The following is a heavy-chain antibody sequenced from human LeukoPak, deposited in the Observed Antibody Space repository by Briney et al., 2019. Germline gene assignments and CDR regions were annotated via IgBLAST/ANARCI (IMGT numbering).Heavy chain of an antibody. Sequence: PSETLSLTCAVYGGSFSDYYWSWIRQPPGKGLEWIGESNHSGSTNYNPSLKSRVTISVDTSKNQFSLKLSSVTAADTAVYNCARGMTTIDAFDIWGQGTMVTVSS. D-gene: IGHD4-17*01. CDR2: SNHSGST. CDR1: GGSFSDYY. J-gene: IGHJ3*02. CDR3: ARGMTTIDAFDI. V-gene: IGHV4-34*01.